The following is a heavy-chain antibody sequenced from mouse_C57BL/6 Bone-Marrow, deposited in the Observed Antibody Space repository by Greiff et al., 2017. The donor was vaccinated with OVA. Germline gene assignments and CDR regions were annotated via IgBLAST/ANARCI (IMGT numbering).Heavy chain of an antibody. V-gene: IGHV5-6*01. J-gene: IGHJ1*03. D-gene: IGHD2-4*01. CDR1: GFTFSSYG. CDR2: ISSGGSYT. CDR3: ARSHDYDKDWYFDV. Sequence: EVKLQESGGDLVKPGGSLKLSCAASGFTFSSYGMSWVRQTPDKRLEWVATISSGGSYTYYPDSVKGRFTISRDNAKNTLYLQMSSLKSEDTAMYYCARSHDYDKDWYFDVWGTGTTVTVSS.